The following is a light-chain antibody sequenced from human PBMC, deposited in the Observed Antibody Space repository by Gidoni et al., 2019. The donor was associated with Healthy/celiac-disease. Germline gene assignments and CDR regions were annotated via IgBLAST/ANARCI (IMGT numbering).Light chain of an antibody. CDR1: QSVSSN. J-gene: IGKJ1*01. V-gene: IGKV3-15*01. CDR2: GAS. Sequence: ERFITQFPATLSVSPAERATLSCRASQSVSSNLAWYQQKPGQAPRLLIYGASTRATGIPARFSGSGSGTEFTLTISSLQSEDFAVYYCQQYNNWLRTFGQGTKVEIK. CDR3: QQYNNWLRT.